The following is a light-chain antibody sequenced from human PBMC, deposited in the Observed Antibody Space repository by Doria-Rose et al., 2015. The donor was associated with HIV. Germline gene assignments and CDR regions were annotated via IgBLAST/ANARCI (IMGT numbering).Light chain of an antibody. J-gene: IGKJ1*01. CDR3: HQYGTSWT. CDR1: QSFSSTY. CDR2: DGS. V-gene: IGKV3-20*01. Sequence: ETVLTQSPGTLSLSPGERATLSCRASQSFSSTYLAWYQQKPGQAPSLLIYDGSTRATGIPDRFSASGSGTDFTLTINRLEPEDFATYYCHQYGTSWTFGQGTKVEI.